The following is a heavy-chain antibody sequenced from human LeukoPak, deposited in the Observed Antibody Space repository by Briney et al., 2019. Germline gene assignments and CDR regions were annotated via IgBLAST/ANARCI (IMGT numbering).Heavy chain of an antibody. D-gene: IGHD3-22*01. Sequence: SETLSLTCAVYGGSFSGYYWSWIRQPPGKGLEWIGEINHSGSTNYNPSLKSRVTISVDTSKNQFSLKLSSVTAADTAVYYCARVLYYDSSGYYHTGILDYWGQGTLVTVSS. J-gene: IGHJ4*02. CDR3: ARVLYYDSSGYYHTGILDY. CDR2: INHSGST. V-gene: IGHV4-34*01. CDR1: GGSFSGYY.